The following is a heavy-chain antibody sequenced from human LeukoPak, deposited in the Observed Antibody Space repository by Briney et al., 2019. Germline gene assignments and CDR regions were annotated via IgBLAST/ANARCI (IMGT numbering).Heavy chain of an antibody. J-gene: IGHJ4*02. CDR1: GGSISSYY. CDR2: IYYSGST. V-gene: IGHV4-59*01. D-gene: IGHD6-19*01. Sequence: SETLSLTCTVSGGSISSYYWSWIRQPPGKGLEWIGYIYYSGSTNYNPSLKSRVTISVDTSKNQFSLKLSSVTAADTAVYYCARVERQSGWYYFDSWGQGTLVTVSS. CDR3: ARVERQSGWYYFDS.